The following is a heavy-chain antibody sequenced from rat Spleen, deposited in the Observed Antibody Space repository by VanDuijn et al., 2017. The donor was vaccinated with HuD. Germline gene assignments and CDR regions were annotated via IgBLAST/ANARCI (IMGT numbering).Heavy chain of an antibody. CDR3: ATEELGRGYFDY. CDR1: GFTFSNYD. V-gene: IGHV5S23*01. Sequence: EVQLVESGGGLLQPGRSLKLSCSASGFTFSNYDMAWVRQAPTKGLEWVASISTGGSRTYYRGSVKGRFTISRDNAKSTLYLQMDSLRSDDTATYYCATEELGRGYFDYWGQGVMVTVSS. CDR2: ISTGGSRT. J-gene: IGHJ2*01. D-gene: IGHD5-1*01.